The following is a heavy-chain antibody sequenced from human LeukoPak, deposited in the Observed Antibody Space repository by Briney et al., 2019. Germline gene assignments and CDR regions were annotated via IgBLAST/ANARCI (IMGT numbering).Heavy chain of an antibody. D-gene: IGHD2-2*01. Sequence: SETLSLTCTVSGGSISSGDYYWSWIRQPPGKGLEWIGYIYYSGSTYYNPSLKSRVTISVDTSKNQFSLKLSSVTAADTAVYCCARGAFDCSSTSCYLYYYYMDVWGKGTTVTVSS. CDR2: IYYSGST. CDR3: ARGAFDCSSTSCYLYYYYMDV. CDR1: GGSISSGDYY. V-gene: IGHV4-30-4*08. J-gene: IGHJ6*03.